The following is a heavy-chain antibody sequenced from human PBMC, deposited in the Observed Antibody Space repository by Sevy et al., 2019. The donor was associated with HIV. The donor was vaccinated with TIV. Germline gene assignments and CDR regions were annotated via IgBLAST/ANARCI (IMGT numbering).Heavy chain of an antibody. D-gene: IGHD3-22*01. CDR2: IGTAGDT. CDR1: GFTFSSYD. CDR3: ARANYYDSSGYYRLDY. V-gene: IGHV3-13*01. Sequence: GGSLRLSCAASGFTFSSYDMHWVRQATGKGLEWVSAIGTAGDTYYPGSVKGRFTISRENAKNSLYLQMNSLRAGDTAVYYWARANYYDSSGYYRLDYWGQGTLVTVSS. J-gene: IGHJ4*02.